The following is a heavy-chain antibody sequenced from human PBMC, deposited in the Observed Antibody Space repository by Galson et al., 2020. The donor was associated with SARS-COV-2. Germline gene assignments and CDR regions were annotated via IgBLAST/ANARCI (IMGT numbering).Heavy chain of an antibody. J-gene: IGHJ3*02. V-gene: IGHV3-48*03. CDR1: GFSFINYE. D-gene: IGHD3-22*01. Sequence: GESLKISCAASGFSFINYEMNWARQPPGKGLEWVSYISTTDTTYYADSVKGRFIISRDNDRNSLYLEMNSLRVEDTAVYYCARDLQYDYDSGDHDAFDIWGQGTTVTVSS. CDR3: ARDLQYDYDSGDHDAFDI. CDR2: ISTTDTT.